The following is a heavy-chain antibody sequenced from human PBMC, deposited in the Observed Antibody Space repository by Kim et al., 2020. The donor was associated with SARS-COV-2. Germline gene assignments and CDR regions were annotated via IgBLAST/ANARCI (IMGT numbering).Heavy chain of an antibody. J-gene: IGHJ3*02. Sequence: GGSLRLSCAASGFTFSSYAMSWVRQAPGKGLEWVSAISGSGGSTYYADSVKGRFTISRDNSKNTLYLQMNSLRAEDTAVYYCAKDHLYCSSTSCPPFDIWGQGTMVTVSS. CDR1: GFTFSSYA. V-gene: IGHV3-23*01. CDR2: ISGSGGST. CDR3: AKDHLYCSSTSCPPFDI. D-gene: IGHD2-2*01.